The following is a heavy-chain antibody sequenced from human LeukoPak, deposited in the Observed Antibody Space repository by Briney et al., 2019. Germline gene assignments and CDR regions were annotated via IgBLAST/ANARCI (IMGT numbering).Heavy chain of an antibody. CDR3: AKDLYGDYGGLDY. J-gene: IGHJ4*02. CDR2: IGTSAGST. D-gene: IGHD4-17*01. CDR1: GFTFTTFA. V-gene: IGHV3-23*01. Sequence: GGSLRLSCAASGFTFTTFAMTWVRQTPGKGLEWVSEIGTSAGSTNYADSVKGRFTISRDNSKNTLYLQMNSLRAEDTAIYYCAKDLYGDYGGLDYWGQGTLVTVSS.